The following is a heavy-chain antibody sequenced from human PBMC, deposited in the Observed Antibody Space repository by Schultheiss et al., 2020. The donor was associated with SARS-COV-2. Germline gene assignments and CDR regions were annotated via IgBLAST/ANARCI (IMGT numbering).Heavy chain of an antibody. CDR1: GGSISSSNW. J-gene: IGHJ6*02. CDR2: IYYSGST. V-gene: IGHV4-4*02. CDR3: ARDPPQYGMDV. Sequence: SETLSLTCTVSGGSISSSNWWSWVRQPPGKGLEWIGYIYYSGSTYYNPSLKSRVTISVDTSKNQFSLKLSSVTAADTAVYYCARDPPQYGMDVWGQGTTVTVSS.